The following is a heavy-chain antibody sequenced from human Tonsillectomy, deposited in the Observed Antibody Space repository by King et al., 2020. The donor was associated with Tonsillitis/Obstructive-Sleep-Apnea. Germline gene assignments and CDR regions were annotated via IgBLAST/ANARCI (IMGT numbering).Heavy chain of an antibody. CDR3: ARPGFTTGGEAFDL. J-gene: IGHJ3*01. CDR2: IYYSGTT. D-gene: IGHD1-14*01. CDR1: GASIPSSSYY. V-gene: IGHV4-39*01. Sequence: PLQASGPGLVKPSEPLSLTCTVSGASIPSSSYYWGWIRQPPGKGLEWIGSIYYSGTTYYNPSLKSRVTISVDTSKNQFSLKLSSVTAADTAVFYCARPGFTTGGEAFDLWGQGTMVTVSS.